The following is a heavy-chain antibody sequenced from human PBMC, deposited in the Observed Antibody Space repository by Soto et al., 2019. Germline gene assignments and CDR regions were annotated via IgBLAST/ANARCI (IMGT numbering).Heavy chain of an antibody. V-gene: IGHV1-69*17. D-gene: IGHD3-16*01. Sequence: QVQLVQSGAEVKRPGSSVKVSCESSGDTFNSYLISWVRQAPGQGLEWMGGIIPIIRVTHYAQRFQGRVTISALSSTGTTYMDLTTLGFEDTSIYYCARESLGAKGADHCGQCTLVTASS. CDR3: ARESLGAKGADH. CDR2: IIPIIRVT. CDR1: GDTFNSYL. J-gene: IGHJ1*01.